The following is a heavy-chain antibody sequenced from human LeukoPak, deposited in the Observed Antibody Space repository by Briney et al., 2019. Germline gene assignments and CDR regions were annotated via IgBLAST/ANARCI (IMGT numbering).Heavy chain of an antibody. V-gene: IGHV4-31*11. J-gene: IGHJ5*02. CDR3: AREYYDYVWGSYRPGDNWFDP. Sequence: SQTLSLTCAVSGGSISSGGYSWSWIRQHPGKGLEWIGYIYYSGSTYYNPSLKSRVTISVDTSKNQFSLKLSSVTAADTAVYYCAREYYDYVWGSYRPGDNWFDPWGQGTLVTVSS. D-gene: IGHD3-16*02. CDR1: GGSISSGGYS. CDR2: IYYSGST.